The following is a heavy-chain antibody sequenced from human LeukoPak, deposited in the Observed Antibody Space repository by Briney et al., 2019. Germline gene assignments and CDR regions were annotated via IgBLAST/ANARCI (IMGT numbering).Heavy chain of an antibody. Sequence: PSETLSLTCSVSGGSISSGGYYWGWIRQPPGKGLEWIGTIYYSGSTYYNPSLKSRVTISVDTSKNLFSLRLSSVTAADSAVYYCARVGAGLGHFDYWGQGDLVTVSS. CDR1: GGSISSGGYY. V-gene: IGHV4-39*02. J-gene: IGHJ4*02. CDR3: ARVGAGLGHFDY. D-gene: IGHD2-21*01. CDR2: IYYSGST.